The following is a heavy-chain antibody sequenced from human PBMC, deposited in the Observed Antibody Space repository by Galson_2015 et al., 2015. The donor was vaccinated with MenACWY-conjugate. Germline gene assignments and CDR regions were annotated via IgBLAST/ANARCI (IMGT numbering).Heavy chain of an antibody. V-gene: IGHV1-69*13. CDR3: ARGGTIAAAGGWAVVYYGMDV. CDR2: IIPIFGTA. J-gene: IGHJ6*02. D-gene: IGHD6-13*01. CDR1: GGTFSSYA. Sequence: SVKVSCKASGGTFSSYAISWVRQAPGQGLEWMGGIIPIFGTANYAQKFQGRVTITADESTSTAYMELSSLRSEDTAVYYCARGGTIAAAGGWAVVYYGMDVWGQGTTVTVSS.